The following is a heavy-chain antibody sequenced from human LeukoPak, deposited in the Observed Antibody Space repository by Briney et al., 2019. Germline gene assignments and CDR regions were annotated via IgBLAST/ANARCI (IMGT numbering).Heavy chain of an antibody. CDR3: ARSRVVPAVNFDY. CDR1: GGSISSSSYY. J-gene: IGHJ4*02. Sequence: SETLSLTCTVSGGSISSSSYYWGWIRQPPGKGLEWIGRIYTSGSTNYNPSLKSRVTISVDTYKNQFSLKLSSVTAADTAVYYCARSRVVPAVNFDYWGQGTLVTVSS. CDR2: IYTSGST. D-gene: IGHD2-2*01. V-gene: IGHV4-39*07.